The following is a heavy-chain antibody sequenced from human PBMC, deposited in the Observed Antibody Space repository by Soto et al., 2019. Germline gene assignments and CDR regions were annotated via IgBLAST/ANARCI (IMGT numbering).Heavy chain of an antibody. Sequence: EVQLLESGGGLVQPGGSLRLSCAASGFTFSSYAMSWVRQAPGKGLEWVSAISGSGGSTYYADSVKGRFTLSRDNSKNTLYLQINSLRAEDTAVYYCAKDDPDLLRGMDVWGQGTTVTGSS. D-gene: IGHD3-16*01. V-gene: IGHV3-23*01. CDR1: GFTFSSYA. CDR2: ISGSGGST. CDR3: AKDDPDLLRGMDV. J-gene: IGHJ6*02.